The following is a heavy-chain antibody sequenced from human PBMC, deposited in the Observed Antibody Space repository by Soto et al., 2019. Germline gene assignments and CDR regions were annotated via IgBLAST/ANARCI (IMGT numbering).Heavy chain of an antibody. D-gene: IGHD2-2*01. Sequence: QVQLQESGPGLVKPSQTLSLTCTVSGDSISSTNNYWSWIRQHPGKGLEWIGYIYYSGSTYYDPSTKSRPAISVDTSKNQFSPKLRSVTAADTAVYYCARTVCSSASCYGYYYYGLAVWGQGTTVTVSS. CDR3: ARTVCSSASCYGYYYYGLAV. J-gene: IGHJ6*02. CDR1: GDSISSTNNY. V-gene: IGHV4-31*03. CDR2: IYYSGST.